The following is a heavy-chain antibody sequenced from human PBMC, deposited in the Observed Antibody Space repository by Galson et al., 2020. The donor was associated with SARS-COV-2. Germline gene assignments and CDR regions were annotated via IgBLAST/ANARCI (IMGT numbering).Heavy chain of an antibody. CDR2: INPNSGGT. J-gene: IGHJ6*02. V-gene: IGHV1-2*02. CDR1: GYTFTGYY. D-gene: IGHD6-19*01. CDR3: ARATNLAVAVAGTSHYYYGMDV. Sequence: ASVKVSCKASGYTFTGYYMHWVRQAPGQGLEWMGWINPNSGGTNYAQKFQGRVTMTRDTSISTAYMELSRLRSDDTAVYYCARATNLAVAVAGTSHYYYGMDVWGQGTTVTVSS.